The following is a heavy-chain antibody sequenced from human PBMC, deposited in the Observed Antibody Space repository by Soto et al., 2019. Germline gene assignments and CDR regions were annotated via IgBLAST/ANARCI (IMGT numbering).Heavy chain of an antibody. CDR1: GGSISSGGYY. CDR3: ARRYNWNDSGYFDY. V-gene: IGHV4-31*03. CDR2: IYYSGST. D-gene: IGHD1-20*01. Sequence: QAQLQESGPGLVKPSQTLSLTCTVSGGSISSGGYYWSWIRQHPGKGLEWIGYIYYSGSTYYNPSLKSRVTISVDTSKNQFSLELSSVAAADTAVYYCARRYNWNDSGYFDYWGQGTLVTVSS. J-gene: IGHJ4*02.